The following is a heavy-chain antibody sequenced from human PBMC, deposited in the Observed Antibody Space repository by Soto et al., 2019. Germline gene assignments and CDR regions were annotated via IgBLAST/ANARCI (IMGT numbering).Heavy chain of an antibody. Sequence: GGSLRLSCAASGFTFRAYGMYWVRQAPGKGLEWVAVISNDGSNKYYADSVKGRFAISRDNSKNTLYLQMKSLRGEETAMYYCAKGSSSVYYYYYGLDVWGQGTTVTVSS. CDR3: AKGSSSVYYYYYGLDV. J-gene: IGHJ6*02. CDR2: ISNDGSNK. CDR1: GFTFRAYG. V-gene: IGHV3-30*18. D-gene: IGHD6-6*01.